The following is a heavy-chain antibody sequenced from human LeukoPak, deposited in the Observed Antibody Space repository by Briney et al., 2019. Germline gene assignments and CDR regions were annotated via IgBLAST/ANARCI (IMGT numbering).Heavy chain of an antibody. CDR2: ISSSGSTI. V-gene: IGHV3-11*01. D-gene: IGHD4-17*01. CDR3: ARDHGDYDRDYGMDV. J-gene: IGHJ6*02. Sequence: GRSLRLSCAASGFTFSDYYMSWIRQAPGKGLEWVSYISSSGSTIYYADSVKGRFTISRDNAKNSLYLQMNSLRAEDTAVYYCARDHGDYDRDYGMDVWGQGTTVTVSS. CDR1: GFTFSDYY.